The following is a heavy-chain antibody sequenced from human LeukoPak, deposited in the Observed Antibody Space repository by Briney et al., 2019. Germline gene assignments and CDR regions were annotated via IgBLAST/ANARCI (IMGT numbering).Heavy chain of an antibody. Sequence: ASVKVSCKASGYTFIAHYIHWVRQAPGQGLEWMGWINPITGDTNSAQKFQGRVTMTGDTSISTAYMELSRLRSDDTAVYYCARDSGERGSGSYLIAYWGQGTLVTVSS. D-gene: IGHD3-10*01. CDR3: ARDSGERGSGSYLIAY. J-gene: IGHJ4*02. V-gene: IGHV1-2*02. CDR1: GYTFIAHY. CDR2: INPITGDT.